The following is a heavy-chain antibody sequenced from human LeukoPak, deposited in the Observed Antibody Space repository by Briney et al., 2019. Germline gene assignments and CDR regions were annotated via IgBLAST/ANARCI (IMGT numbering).Heavy chain of an antibody. D-gene: IGHD2-2*01. J-gene: IGHJ1*01. CDR3: ARDRARSAMAREFQH. CDR2: ISAYNGHT. CDR1: GYSFTSYG. V-gene: IGHV1-18*01. Sequence: ASVKVSCKASGYSFTSYGFSXVRQXPGQGXEWMGWISAYNGHTEYAQKFQGRVTMTTDTSTSTAYMELRSLRSDDTAVYFCARDRARSAMAREFQHWGQGTQVTVSS.